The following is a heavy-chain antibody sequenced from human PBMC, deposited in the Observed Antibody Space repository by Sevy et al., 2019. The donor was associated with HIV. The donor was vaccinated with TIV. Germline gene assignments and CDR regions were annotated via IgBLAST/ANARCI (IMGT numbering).Heavy chain of an antibody. D-gene: IGHD2-15*01. CDR1: GFTFSSYA. CDR2: ISYDGSNK. Sequence: GGSLRLSCAASGFTFSSYAMHWVRQAPGKGLEWVAVISYDGSNKYYADSVKGRFTISRDNSKNTLYLQMNSLRAEDTAVYYCARDFSGGSYRAPHAFDIWGQGTMVTVSS. V-gene: IGHV3-30-3*01. CDR3: ARDFSGGSYRAPHAFDI. J-gene: IGHJ3*02.